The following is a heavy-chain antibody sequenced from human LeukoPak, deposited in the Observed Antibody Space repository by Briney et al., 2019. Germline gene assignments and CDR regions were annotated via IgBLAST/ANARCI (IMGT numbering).Heavy chain of an antibody. Sequence: PSETLSLTCTVSGGSISSSSYYWGWIRQPPGKGLEWIGSIYYSGSTYYNPSLKSRVTISVDTSKNQFSLKLSSVTAAGTAVYYCARLKYFDWLLFDYWGQGTLVTVSS. V-gene: IGHV4-39*01. CDR2: IYYSGST. CDR1: GGSISSSSYY. D-gene: IGHD3-9*01. J-gene: IGHJ4*02. CDR3: ARLKYFDWLLFDY.